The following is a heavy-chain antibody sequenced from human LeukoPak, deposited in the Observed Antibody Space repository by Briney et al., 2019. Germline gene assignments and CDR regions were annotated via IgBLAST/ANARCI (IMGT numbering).Heavy chain of an antibody. CDR2: ISYDGSNQ. D-gene: IGHD3-10*01. J-gene: IGHJ4*02. V-gene: IGHV3-30*01. Sequence: GGSLRLSCAASGFTFSSYAMHWVRRAPGKGLEWVTLISYDGSNQYYADSVKGRFTISRDNSKNTLYLQMNSLRAEGTAVYYCAREVYYGSGSRKYYFDFWGQGTLVTVSS. CDR1: GFTFSSYA. CDR3: AREVYYGSGSRKYYFDF.